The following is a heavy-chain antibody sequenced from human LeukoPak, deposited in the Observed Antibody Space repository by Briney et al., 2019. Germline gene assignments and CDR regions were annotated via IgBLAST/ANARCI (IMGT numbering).Heavy chain of an antibody. CDR3: ARERGQQLINWFDP. CDR1: GYTFTVYY. D-gene: IGHD6-13*01. J-gene: IGHJ5*02. Sequence: ASVKVSCKASGYTFTVYYKHWVRQAPGQGLEGMGWINPNCGGTNYAQKFQGRVTTTRDTSISTAYMELSRLRSDDTAVYYCARERGQQLINWFDPWGQGTLVTVSS. CDR2: INPNCGGT. V-gene: IGHV1-2*02.